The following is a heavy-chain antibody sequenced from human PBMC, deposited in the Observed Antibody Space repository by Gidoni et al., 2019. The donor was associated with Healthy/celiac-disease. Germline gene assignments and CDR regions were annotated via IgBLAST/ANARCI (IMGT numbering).Heavy chain of an antibody. CDR3: ARVCAIFGVVDYYGMDV. CDR1: GFTFSSYG. D-gene: IGHD3-3*01. V-gene: IGHV3-21*01. Sequence: EVQLVESGGGLVKPGGSLGLSCAASGFTFSSYGMNWVRQAPGKGLEWVSSISSSSSYIYYADSVKVRFTISRDNAKNSLYLQMNSLRAEDTAVYYCARVCAIFGVVDYYGMDVWGQGTTVTVSS. CDR2: ISSSSSYI. J-gene: IGHJ6*02.